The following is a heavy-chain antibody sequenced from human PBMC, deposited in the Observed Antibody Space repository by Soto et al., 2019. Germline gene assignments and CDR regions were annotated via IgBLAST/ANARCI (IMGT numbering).Heavy chain of an antibody. Sequence: EVQLLESGGGLVQPGGSLRLSCAASGFTFSSYAMSWVRQAPGKGLEWVSAISGSGGSTYYADSVKGRFTISRDNSKNTLDLQRNGLRAEDTAVYYCAKTPWVRGVIKSWFDPWGQGTLVTVSS. CDR1: GFTFSSYA. D-gene: IGHD3-10*01. CDR2: ISGSGGST. V-gene: IGHV3-23*01. J-gene: IGHJ5*02. CDR3: AKTPWVRGVIKSWFDP.